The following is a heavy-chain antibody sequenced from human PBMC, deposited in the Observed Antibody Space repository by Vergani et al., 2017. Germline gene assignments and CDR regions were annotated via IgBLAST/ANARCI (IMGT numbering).Heavy chain of an antibody. Sequence: QVQLVESGGGLVKPGGSLRLSCAASGFTFSDYYMSWIRQAPGKGLEWVSYISSSSSYTNYADSVKGRFTISRDNAKNSLYLQMNSLRAEDTAVYYCARDTTRNGDLDYGGQGTLVTVSS. V-gene: IGHV3-11*05. CDR2: ISSSSSYT. CDR1: GFTFSDYY. J-gene: IGHJ4*02. CDR3: ARDTTRNGDLDY. D-gene: IGHD4-17*01.